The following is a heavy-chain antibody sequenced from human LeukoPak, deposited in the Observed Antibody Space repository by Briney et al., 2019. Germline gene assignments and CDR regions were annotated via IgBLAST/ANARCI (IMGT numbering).Heavy chain of an antibody. V-gene: IGHV3-23*01. CDR1: GFTFSSYA. CDR2: IGGRGGST. J-gene: IGHJ5*02. D-gene: IGHD3-16*01. CDR3: GKEGGA. Sequence: PGGSLRLSCAASGFTFSSYAMSWVRQAPGKGPEWVSAIGGRGGSTYYADSLGGRFIISRDNSKDMVYLQMNSLKVEDTATYYYGKEGGAWGQGTKVTVSS.